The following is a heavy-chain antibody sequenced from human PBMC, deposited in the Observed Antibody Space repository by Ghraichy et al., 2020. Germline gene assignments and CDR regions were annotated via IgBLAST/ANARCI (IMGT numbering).Heavy chain of an antibody. CDR3: ARDGMLYYYYYGMDV. CDR1: GFTFSSYW. J-gene: IGHJ6*02. V-gene: IGHV3-7*01. Sequence: GGSLRLSCAASGFTFSSYWMSWVRQAPGKGLEWVANIKQDGSEKYYVDSVKGRFTISRDNAKNSLYLQMNSLRAEDTAVYYCARDGMLYYYYYGMDVWGQWTTVTVSS. CDR2: IKQDGSEK. D-gene: IGHD2-8*01.